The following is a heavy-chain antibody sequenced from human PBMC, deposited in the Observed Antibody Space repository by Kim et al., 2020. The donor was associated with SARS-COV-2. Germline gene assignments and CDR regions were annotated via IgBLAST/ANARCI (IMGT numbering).Heavy chain of an antibody. Sequence: YVKGRFTIARDHSKHTLYLHMNSLRAAHTAVYYCARESSSSGYLGNAFDIWGQGTMVTVSS. CDR3: ARESSSSGYLGNAFDI. J-gene: IGHJ3*02. V-gene: IGHV3-30*07. D-gene: IGHD3-22*01.